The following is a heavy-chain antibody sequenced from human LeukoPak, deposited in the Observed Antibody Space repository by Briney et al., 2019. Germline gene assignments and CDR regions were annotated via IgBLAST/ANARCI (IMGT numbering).Heavy chain of an antibody. CDR2: INPNSGDT. J-gene: IGHJ5*02. CDR1: GYTFTGYY. CDR3: ARVQYQLLFEGNWFDP. D-gene: IGHD2-2*01. V-gene: IGHV1-2*02. Sequence: ASVKVCFKASGYTFTGYYIHWVRQAPGQGLEWMGWINPNSGDTHYAQKFQGRVTITRETSITTAYMDLNSLISDDTAVYYCARVQYQLLFEGNWFDPWGQGTLVTVSS.